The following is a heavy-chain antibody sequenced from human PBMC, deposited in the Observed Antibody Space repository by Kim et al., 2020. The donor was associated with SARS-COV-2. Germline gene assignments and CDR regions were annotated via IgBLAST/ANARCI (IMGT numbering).Heavy chain of an antibody. Sequence: SETLSLTCAVYSGSFRGYAWSWIRQSPGMGLQWIGEINDSGSAKYNPSLKGRLTLSVDASKNQFSLKLFSVTAADTAVYDCARRPSDFAWWGHG. J-gene: IGHJ4*01. CDR1: SGSFRGYA. CDR3: ARRPSDFAW. V-gene: IGHV4-34*10. CDR2: INDSGSA.